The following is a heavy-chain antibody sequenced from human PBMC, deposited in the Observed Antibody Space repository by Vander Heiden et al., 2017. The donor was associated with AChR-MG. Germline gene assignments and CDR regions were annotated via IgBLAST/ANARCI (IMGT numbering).Heavy chain of an antibody. CDR2: FDPEDGET. Sequence: QVHLVQSGAEVKKPGASVKVSCKVSGYPLTELSMHWVRQAPGKGLEWMGGFDPEDGETIYAQKFQGRVTMTEDTSTDTAYMELSSLRSEDTAVYYCATGSSRAVAGRDFFDYWGQGTLVTVSS. D-gene: IGHD6-19*01. CDR1: GYPLTELS. V-gene: IGHV1-24*01. J-gene: IGHJ4*02. CDR3: ATGSSRAVAGRDFFDY.